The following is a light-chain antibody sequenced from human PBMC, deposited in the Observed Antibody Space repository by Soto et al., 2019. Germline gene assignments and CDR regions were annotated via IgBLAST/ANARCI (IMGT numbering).Light chain of an antibody. CDR1: QTISSY. V-gene: IGKV1-39*01. CDR3: QQSYITPQT. J-gene: IGKJ1*01. Sequence: DIQMTQSPSSLSASVGDRVTITCRASQTISSYLNWYQQKPGKAPKLLIYAASSLQSGVPSRFSGSGSGTDFTLTISSLQPEDFATYYCQQSYITPQTFGQGTKVEIK. CDR2: AAS.